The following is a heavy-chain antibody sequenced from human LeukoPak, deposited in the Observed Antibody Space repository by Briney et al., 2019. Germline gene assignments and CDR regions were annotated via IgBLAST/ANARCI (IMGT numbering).Heavy chain of an antibody. CDR1: GFTFSDYY. D-gene: IGHD6-19*01. CDR3: AKVADSSGWYGALDY. J-gene: IGHJ4*02. CDR2: ISSSGSTI. V-gene: IGHV3-11*01. Sequence: PGGSLRLSCAASGFTFSDYYMSWIRQAPGKGLEWVSYISSSGSTIYYADSVKGRFTISRDNSKNTLYLQMNSLRAEDTAVYYCAKVADSSGWYGALDYWGQGTLVTVSS.